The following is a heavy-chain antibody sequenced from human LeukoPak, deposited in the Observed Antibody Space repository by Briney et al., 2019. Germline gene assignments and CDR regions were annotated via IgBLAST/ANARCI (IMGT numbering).Heavy chain of an antibody. V-gene: IGHV3-7*01. D-gene: IGHD3-22*01. Sequence: GGSLRPSCAASETTLTNYWMSWVRQAPGKGLEWVAYIKQVGSATDYVDSVKGRFIISRDNSKNSLYLQMNSRTAEYTAVYYCCRNDCDDRSGYWRGIDIWGQGTTVTVSP. J-gene: IGHJ3*02. CDR2: IKQVGSAT. CDR3: CRNDCDDRSGYWRGIDI. CDR1: ETTLTNYW.